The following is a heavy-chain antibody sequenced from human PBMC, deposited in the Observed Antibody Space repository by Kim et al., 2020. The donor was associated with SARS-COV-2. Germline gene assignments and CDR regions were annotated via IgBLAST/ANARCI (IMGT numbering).Heavy chain of an antibody. CDR2: TFKTGST. Sequence: SETLSLTCTVSNVSISSGFYYWSWVRQRPGKGLEWIGYTFKTGSTYYNPSLMSRVTFSVDTSKNYFSLELTSLTAADTAVYYCARVVAPLRFGELLPDYFDFWGQGTLVTVSS. CDR1: NVSISSGFYY. J-gene: IGHJ4*02. D-gene: IGHD3-10*01. CDR3: ARVVAPLRFGELLPDYFDF. V-gene: IGHV4-31*03.